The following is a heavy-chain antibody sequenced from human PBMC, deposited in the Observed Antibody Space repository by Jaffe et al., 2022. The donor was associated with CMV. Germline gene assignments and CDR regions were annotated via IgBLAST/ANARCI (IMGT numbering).Heavy chain of an antibody. J-gene: IGHJ4*02. CDR2: IYPRDSDS. D-gene: IGHD5-18*01. CDR1: GYTFTSFW. CDR3: VRQQQWPYYHVDY. Sequence: DVQLVQSGAEVKKPGESLKISCQVSGYTFTSFWLSWVRQIPGKGPEWIGSIYPRDSDSRYSPSFRGQVTISVDLSLTTAYLQWNSLRDSDTATYYCVRQQQWPYYHVDYWGQGTLVTVSA. V-gene: IGHV5-51*01.